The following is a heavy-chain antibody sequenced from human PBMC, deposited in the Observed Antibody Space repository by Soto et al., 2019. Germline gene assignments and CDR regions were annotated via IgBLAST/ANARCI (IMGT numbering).Heavy chain of an antibody. CDR3: ARDIGGGFRGYSYGWTGHAHYYGMDV. CDR1: GDSVSSNSAA. Sequence: PSQTLSLTCAISGDSVSSNSAAWNWIRQSPSRGLEWLGRTYYRSKWYNDYAVSVKSRITINPDTSKNQFSLQLNSVTPEDTAVYYCARDIGGGFRGYSYGWTGHAHYYGMDVWGQGTTVTVSS. D-gene: IGHD5-18*01. J-gene: IGHJ6*02. V-gene: IGHV6-1*01. CDR2: TYYRSKWYN.